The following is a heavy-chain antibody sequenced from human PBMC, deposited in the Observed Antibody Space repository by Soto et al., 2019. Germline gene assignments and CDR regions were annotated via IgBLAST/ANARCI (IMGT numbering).Heavy chain of an antibody. CDR3: ARDRVESGYPEYFQH. V-gene: IGHV3-53*01. Sequence: PGGSLRLSCAASGFTFSSDWMHWVRQAPGKGLEWVSVIYSGGSTYYADSVKGRFTISRDNSKNTLYLQMNSLRAEDTAVYYCARDRVESGYPEYFQHWGQGTLVTVPQ. CDR2: IYSGGST. CDR1: GFTFSSDW. D-gene: IGHD3-22*01. J-gene: IGHJ1*01.